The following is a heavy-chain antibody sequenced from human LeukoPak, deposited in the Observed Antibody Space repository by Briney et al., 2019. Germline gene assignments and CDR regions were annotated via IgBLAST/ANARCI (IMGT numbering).Heavy chain of an antibody. Sequence: GGSLRLSCAVFGFTFSGYGMHWVRQAPGKGLEWVAVIPFDGSHKYYADSVKGRFTISRDNSKNTLDLQMSSLRAEDTAVYYCAKDCSGGSCYSFDYWGQGALVTVSS. CDR2: IPFDGSHK. D-gene: IGHD2-15*01. CDR3: AKDCSGGSCYSFDY. J-gene: IGHJ4*02. V-gene: IGHV3-30*18. CDR1: GFTFSGYG.